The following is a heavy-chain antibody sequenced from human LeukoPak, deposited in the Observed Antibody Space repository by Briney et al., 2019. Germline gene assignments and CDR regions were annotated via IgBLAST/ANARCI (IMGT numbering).Heavy chain of an antibody. CDR2: IYYTVTT. D-gene: IGHD2-8*02. V-gene: IGHV4-59*01. Sequence: SETLSLTCTVSSASIGSDYLSWIRQSPGKGLEWIGYIYYTVTTNYNPSLKSRVTISIDTSKNQFSLKLTSVTAADTAIYYCARPKTTGGFDSWGQGTLVTVSS. CDR3: ARPKTTGGFDS. J-gene: IGHJ4*02. CDR1: SASIGSDY.